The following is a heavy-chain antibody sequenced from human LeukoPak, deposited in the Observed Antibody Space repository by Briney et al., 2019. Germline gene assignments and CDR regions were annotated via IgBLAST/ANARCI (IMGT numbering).Heavy chain of an antibody. CDR1: GGSFSGYY. D-gene: IGHD3-3*01. V-gene: IGHV4-34*01. J-gene: IGHJ6*03. CDR3: ATHDDFWSCYRSGYYYYMDV. Sequence: SETLSLTCAVYGGSFSGYYWSWIRQPPGKGLEWIGEINHSGSTNYNPSLKSRVTISVDTSTNQFSLKLSSVTAADTAVYYCATHDDFWSCYRSGYYYYMDVWGKGNTVTVSS. CDR2: INHSGST.